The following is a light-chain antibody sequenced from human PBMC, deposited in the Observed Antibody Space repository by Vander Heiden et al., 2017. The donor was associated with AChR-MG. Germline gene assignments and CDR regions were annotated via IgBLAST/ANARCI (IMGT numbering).Light chain of an antibody. CDR3: AAWDDSLSGRV. Sequence: PGQRVTISCSGSSSNIGSNYVYWYQQLPGTAPKLLIYRNNQRPSGVPDRFSGSKSGTSASLAISGLRSEDEADYYCAAWDDSLSGRVFGGGTKLTVL. CDR2: RNN. V-gene: IGLV1-47*01. CDR1: SSNIGSNY. J-gene: IGLJ3*02.